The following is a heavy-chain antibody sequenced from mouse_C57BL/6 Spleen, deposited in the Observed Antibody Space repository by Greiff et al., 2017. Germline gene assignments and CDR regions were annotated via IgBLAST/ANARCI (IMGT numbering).Heavy chain of an antibody. V-gene: IGHV1-55*01. D-gene: IGHD1-1*01. CDR1: GYTFTSSW. Sequence: QVQLQQPGAELVRPGASVKMSCKASGYTFTSSWITWVKQRPGQGLEWIGDIYPGNGSTNYNEKFKSKATLTVDTSSSTAYMQLSSLTSEDSAVYYCASADFGSSPFAYWGQGTLVTVSA. J-gene: IGHJ3*01. CDR2: IYPGNGST. CDR3: ASADFGSSPFAY.